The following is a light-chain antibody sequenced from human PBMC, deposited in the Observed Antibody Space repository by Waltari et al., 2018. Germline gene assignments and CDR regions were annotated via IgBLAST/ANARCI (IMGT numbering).Light chain of an antibody. V-gene: IGLV3-25*03. CDR1: LLAKNF. CDR3: QSTVSSGTYTGL. CDR2: KDS. J-gene: IGLJ2*01. Sequence: YELTQTPPMSVSPGQTAHITSSGDLLAKNFVHWYQQKSGQAPVLIIYKDSARPSGIPGRFSGSSSGTTVTLTISDVQSEDEADYYCQSTVSSGTYTGLFGGGTKLNVL.